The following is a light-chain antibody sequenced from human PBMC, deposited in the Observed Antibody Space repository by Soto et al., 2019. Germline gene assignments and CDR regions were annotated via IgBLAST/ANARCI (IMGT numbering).Light chain of an antibody. Sequence: EIVLTQSPGTLSLSAGERATLACRASQSVSSSYLAWYQQKTGQPPRLLIYGASSRDTGIPDRFSGSGSGTDFTLTLSRLEPEDFAVYYCQQYGSSTWTFGQGTKVDIK. CDR2: GAS. CDR3: QQYGSSTWT. J-gene: IGKJ1*01. V-gene: IGKV3-20*01. CDR1: QSVSSSY.